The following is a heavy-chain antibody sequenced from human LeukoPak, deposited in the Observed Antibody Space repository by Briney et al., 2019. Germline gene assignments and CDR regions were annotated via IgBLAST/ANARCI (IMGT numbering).Heavy chain of an antibody. CDR3: ARGDIVVVPAAIHWFDP. CDR1: GYTFIGYY. J-gene: IGHJ5*02. CDR2: INPNSGGT. D-gene: IGHD2-2*01. Sequence: ASVKVSCKASGYTFIGYYMHWVRQAPGQGLEWMGWINPNSGGTHYAQKFQGSVTMTRDTSISTAYMELSRLRSDDTAVYYCARGDIVVVPAAIHWFDPWGQGTLVTVSS. V-gene: IGHV1-2*02.